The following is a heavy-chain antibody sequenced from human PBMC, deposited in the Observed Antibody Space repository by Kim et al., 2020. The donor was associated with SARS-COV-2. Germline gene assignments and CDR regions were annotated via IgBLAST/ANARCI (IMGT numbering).Heavy chain of an antibody. CDR2: YP. J-gene: IGHJ5*02. Sequence: YPNYRPSFQGHVTISADKSISTAYLQWSSLKASDTAMYYCARQWTNWFDPWGQGTLVTVSS. CDR3: ARQWTNWFDP. D-gene: IGHD6-19*01. V-gene: IGHV5-10-1*01.